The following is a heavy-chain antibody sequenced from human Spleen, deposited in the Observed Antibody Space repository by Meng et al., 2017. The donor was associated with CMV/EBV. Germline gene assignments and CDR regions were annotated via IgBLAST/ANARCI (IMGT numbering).Heavy chain of an antibody. D-gene: IGHD3-16*01. CDR3: ARSGGWGSRAY. CDR1: GFTFSSYS. Sequence: GGSLRLSCAASGFTFSSYSMNWVRQAPGKGLEWVSSISSSSSYIYYADSVKGRFTISRDNAKNSLYLQMNSLRVEDTAVYYCARSGGWGSRAYWGQGTLVTVSS. CDR2: ISSSSSYI. J-gene: IGHJ4*02. V-gene: IGHV3-21*01.